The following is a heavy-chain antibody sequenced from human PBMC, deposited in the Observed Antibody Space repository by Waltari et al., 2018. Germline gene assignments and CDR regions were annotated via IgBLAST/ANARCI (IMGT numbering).Heavy chain of an antibody. CDR2: CDPELRET. D-gene: IGHD2-15*01. CDR1: GYSLTELS. CDR3: ATDWGYCSDDSCYVGERGDY. V-gene: IGHV1-24*01. Sequence: VQLIQSGAEVKKPGASVRLSCKVSGYSLTELSIHWVRQPPGKGLEWMGGCDPELRETTYAERFKGRVTMTEDTSTDTAYMERRSLTSDDTAVFYCATDWGYCSDDSCYVGERGDYWGQGTLVTVSS. J-gene: IGHJ4*02.